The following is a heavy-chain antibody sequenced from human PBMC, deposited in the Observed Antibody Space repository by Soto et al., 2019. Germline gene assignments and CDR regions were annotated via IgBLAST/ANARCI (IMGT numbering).Heavy chain of an antibody. CDR1: GFTFSSYA. J-gene: IGHJ6*01. V-gene: IGHV3-23*01. Sequence: EVRLLESGGGLVQPGGPLRLSCAASGFTFSSYAMSWVRQAPGKGLEWVSTIIGSGGSANYADSVKGRFTISRDSSKNTLYLQMNSLRAGGTAVYYCARHILITILGYYYGMDVWGQGTTVTVSS. CDR3: ARHILITILGYYYGMDV. CDR2: IIGSGGSA. D-gene: IGHD3-9*01.